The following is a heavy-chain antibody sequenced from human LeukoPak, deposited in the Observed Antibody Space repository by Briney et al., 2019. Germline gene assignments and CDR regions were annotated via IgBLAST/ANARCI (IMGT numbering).Heavy chain of an antibody. J-gene: IGHJ6*02. D-gene: IGHD3-3*01. CDR2: ISAYNGNT. CDR1: GYTFTSYG. V-gene: IGHV1-18*01. Sequence: ASVKVSCKASGYTFTSYGISWVRQAPGQGLEWMGWISAYNGNTNYAQKLQGRVTMTTDTSTSTAYMELSSLRSEDTAVYYCTRGLVFGVDTDYYYYGMDVWGQGTTVTVSS. CDR3: TRGLVFGVDTDYYYYGMDV.